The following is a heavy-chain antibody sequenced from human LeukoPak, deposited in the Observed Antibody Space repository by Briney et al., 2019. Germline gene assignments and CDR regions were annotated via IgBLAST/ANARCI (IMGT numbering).Heavy chain of an antibody. J-gene: IGHJ4*02. D-gene: IGHD4-17*01. Sequence: ASVKVSCKASGSTFTSYGISWVRQAPGQGLEWMGWISGYIGNTNYAQKLQGRVTMTTDTSTNTAYMELRSLRSDDTAVYYCASVAPHRRLAVTGLVYFGYWGQGTLVTVSS. V-gene: IGHV1-18*01. CDR3: ASVAPHRRLAVTGLVYFGY. CDR1: GSTFTSYG. CDR2: ISGYIGNT.